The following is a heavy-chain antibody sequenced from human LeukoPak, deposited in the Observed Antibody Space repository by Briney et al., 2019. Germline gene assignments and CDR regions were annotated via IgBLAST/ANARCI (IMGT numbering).Heavy chain of an antibody. CDR2: ISSSGSTI. CDR1: GFTFSDYY. Sequence: GGSLRLSCAASGFTFSDYYMSWIRQAPGKGLEWVSYISSSGSTIYYADSVKGRFTISRDNAKNSLYLQMNSLRAEDTAAYYCARDYHVSGSYPYYYYGMDVWGRGTTVTVSS. J-gene: IGHJ6*02. V-gene: IGHV3-11*01. CDR3: ARDYHVSGSYPYYYYGMDV. D-gene: IGHD1-26*01.